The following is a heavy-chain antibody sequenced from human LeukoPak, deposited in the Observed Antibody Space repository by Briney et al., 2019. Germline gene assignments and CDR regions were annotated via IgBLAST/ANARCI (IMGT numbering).Heavy chain of an antibody. CDR2: INHSGST. CDR3: ARAFGSSAWNWFDP. Sequence: SETLSLTCAVYGGSLSGYYWSWIRQPPGKGLEWIGEINHSGSTNYNPSLKSRVTISVDTSKNQFSLKLSSVTAADTAVYYCARAFGSSAWNWFDPWGQGTLVTVSS. V-gene: IGHV4-34*01. D-gene: IGHD6-6*01. CDR1: GGSLSGYY. J-gene: IGHJ5*02.